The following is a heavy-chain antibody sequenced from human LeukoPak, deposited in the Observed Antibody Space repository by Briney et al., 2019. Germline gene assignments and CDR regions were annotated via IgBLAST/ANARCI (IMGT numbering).Heavy chain of an antibody. Sequence: GGSLRLSCAVSGFIVSSNYMSWVRQAPGKGLEWVSVIYSGGSTYYADSVKGRFTISRDNAKNTLYLQMNSLRAEDTAVYYCARPDCSSTSCYTLEYWGQGTLVTVSS. CDR1: GFIVSSNY. CDR3: ARPDCSSTSCYTLEY. CDR2: IYSGGST. D-gene: IGHD2-2*02. V-gene: IGHV3-53*01. J-gene: IGHJ4*02.